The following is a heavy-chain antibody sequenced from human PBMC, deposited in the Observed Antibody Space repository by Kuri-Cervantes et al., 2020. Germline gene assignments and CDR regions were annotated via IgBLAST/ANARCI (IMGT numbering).Heavy chain of an antibody. D-gene: IGHD6-6*01. CDR1: GFTFSSYA. Sequence: ESLKISCAASGFTFSSYAMSWVRQAPGKGLEWVSAISGSGGSTYYADSVKGRFTISRDNSKNTLYLQMNSLRAEDTAVYYCANQLTPYSSFVWGQGTLVTVSS. CDR3: ANQLTPYSSFV. V-gene: IGHV3-23*01. CDR2: ISGSGGST. J-gene: IGHJ4*02.